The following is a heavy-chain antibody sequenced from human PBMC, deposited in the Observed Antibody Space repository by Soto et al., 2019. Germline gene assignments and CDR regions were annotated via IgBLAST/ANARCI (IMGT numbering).Heavy chain of an antibody. CDR3: AKESGYSFDF. CDR2: ISGSGGST. V-gene: IGHV3-23*01. CDR1: GLTLTTYA. Sequence: PGGSLRLSCEASGLTLTTYAMSWVRQSPGKGLDWVSGISGSGGSTYYADSVKGRFTISRDNSKNTLHLQMNTLRPEDTAVYYCAKESGYSFDFWGLGTLVTVSS. J-gene: IGHJ4*02. D-gene: IGHD5-12*01.